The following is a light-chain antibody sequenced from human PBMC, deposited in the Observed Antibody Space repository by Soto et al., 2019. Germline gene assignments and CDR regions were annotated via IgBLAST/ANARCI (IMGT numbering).Light chain of an antibody. CDR2: KAS. CDR3: QQYNSYPWP. CDR1: QSISSW. V-gene: IGKV1-5*03. Sequence: DIQMTQSPSTLSASVGDRVTITCRASQSISSWLAWYQQKPGKAPKLLIYKASSLESGLPSRFSGSGSGTECTLTISSLQPDEFATYYCQQYNSYPWPFGQGTKVEIK. J-gene: IGKJ1*01.